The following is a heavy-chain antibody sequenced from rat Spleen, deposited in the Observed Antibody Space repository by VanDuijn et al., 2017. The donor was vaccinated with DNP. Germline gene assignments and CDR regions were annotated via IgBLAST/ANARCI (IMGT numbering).Heavy chain of an antibody. V-gene: IGHV5-20*01. CDR1: GFTFSDYD. Sequence: EVQLVESGGGLVQPGRSLKLSCVASGFTFSDYDMAWVRQAPTKGLEWVAAISSTGVVTYYRDSVTGRFTISRDFAKSTLYLQMDSLRSEDSATYYCTTLITFMSGWSQGTSVTVSS. CDR3: TTLITFMSG. J-gene: IGHJ4*01. CDR2: ISSTGVVT. D-gene: IGHD1-1*01.